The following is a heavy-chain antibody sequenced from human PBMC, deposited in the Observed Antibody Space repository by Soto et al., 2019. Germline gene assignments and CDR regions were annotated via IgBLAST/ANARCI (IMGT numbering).Heavy chain of an antibody. CDR2: IIPIFGTA. CDR3: AATDVVITRWYFDL. Sequence: QVQLVQSGAEVKKPGSSVTVSCKASGGTFSSYAISWVRQAPGQGLEWMGGIIPIFGTANYAQKFQGRVTITADESTSTADMELSSLRSEDTAVYYCAATDVVITRWYFDLWGRGTLVTVSS. V-gene: IGHV1-69*12. D-gene: IGHD3-22*01. CDR1: GGTFSSYA. J-gene: IGHJ2*01.